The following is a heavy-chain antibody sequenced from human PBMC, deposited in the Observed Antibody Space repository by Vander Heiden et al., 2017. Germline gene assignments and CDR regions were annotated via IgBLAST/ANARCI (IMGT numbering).Heavy chain of an antibody. Sequence: EVQLVESGGGLVKPGGSLRLSCAASGFTSSNAWLHWVRQAPGKGLEWVGRIKSKSDSGTRDYAAPVKGRFTISRDDSKDTLYLQMNSLKTEDAALYYCTTGIYCGGDCYYFHYWGQGTLVTVSS. CDR2: IKSKSDSGTR. J-gene: IGHJ4*02. V-gene: IGHV3-15*07. CDR1: GFTSSNAW. D-gene: IGHD2-21*02. CDR3: TTGIYCGGDCYYFHY.